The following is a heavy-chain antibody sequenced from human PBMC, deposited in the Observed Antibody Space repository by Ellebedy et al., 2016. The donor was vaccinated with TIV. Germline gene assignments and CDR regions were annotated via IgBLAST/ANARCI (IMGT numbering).Heavy chain of an antibody. V-gene: IGHV4-59*05. CDR2: IYYSGST. CDR1: GFTFSRYNFN. CDR3: ATHNKITMVRGVIKLGNWFDP. D-gene: IGHD3-10*01. Sequence: ESLKISCAASGFTFSRYNFNWVRQAPGKGLEWIGSIYYSGSTYYNPSLKSRVTISVDTSKNQFSLKLSSVTAADTAVYYCATHNKITMVRGVIKLGNWFDPWGQGTLVTVSS. J-gene: IGHJ5*02.